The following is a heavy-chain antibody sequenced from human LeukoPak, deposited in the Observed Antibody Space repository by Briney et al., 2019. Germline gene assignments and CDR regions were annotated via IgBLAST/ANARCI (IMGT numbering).Heavy chain of an antibody. D-gene: IGHD4-23*01. Sequence: ASVKVSCKASGYTFTSYYMHWVRKAPGHGLEWMGIIKPSGGSTSYAQKFQGRVTMTRDTSTSTVYMELSSLRSEDTAVYYCARDPTTVVTLDYWGQGTLVTVSS. J-gene: IGHJ4*02. CDR3: ARDPTTVVTLDY. V-gene: IGHV1-46*01. CDR2: IKPSGGST. CDR1: GYTFTSYY.